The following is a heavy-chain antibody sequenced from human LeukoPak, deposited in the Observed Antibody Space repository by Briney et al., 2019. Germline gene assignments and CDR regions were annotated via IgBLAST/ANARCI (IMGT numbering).Heavy chain of an antibody. V-gene: IGHV1-46*01. J-gene: IGHJ6*03. CDR1: GYTFTSYY. D-gene: IGHD5-24*01. CDR3: ASGRTWLQALGYYYMDV. CDR2: INPSGGST. Sequence: GASVKVSCKASGYTFTSYYMHWVRQAPGQGLEWMGIINPSGGSTSYAQKFQGRVTMTRNTSISTAYMELSSLRSEDTAVYYCASGRTWLQALGYYYMDVWGKGTTVTISS.